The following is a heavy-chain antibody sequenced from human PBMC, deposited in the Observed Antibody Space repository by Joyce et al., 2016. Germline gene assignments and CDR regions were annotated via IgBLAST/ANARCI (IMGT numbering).Heavy chain of an antibody. V-gene: IGHV3-30*02. D-gene: IGHD3-16*01. J-gene: IGHJ4*02. Sequence: DSVKGRFTISRDKSKNTLYLQMNSLRAEDTAVYYCAKRYDYVDYWGQGTLVTVSS. CDR3: AKRYDYVDY.